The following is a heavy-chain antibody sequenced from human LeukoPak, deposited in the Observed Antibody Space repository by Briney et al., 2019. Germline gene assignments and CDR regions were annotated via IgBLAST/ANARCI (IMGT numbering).Heavy chain of an antibody. Sequence: PSETLSLTCTVSGGSISSYYWSWIRQPPGKGLEWMGYIYYSGSTNYNPSLKSRVTISVDTSKNQFSLKLSSVTAADTAVYYCASSLRFLEWYAFDIWGQGTMVTVS. D-gene: IGHD3-3*01. CDR1: GGSISSYY. CDR3: ASSLRFLEWYAFDI. CDR2: IYYSGST. J-gene: IGHJ3*02. V-gene: IGHV4-59*01.